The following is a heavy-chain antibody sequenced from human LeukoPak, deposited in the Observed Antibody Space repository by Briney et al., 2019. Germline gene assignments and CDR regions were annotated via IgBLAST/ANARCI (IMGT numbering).Heavy chain of an antibody. J-gene: IGHJ4*02. V-gene: IGHV1-24*01. D-gene: IGHD3-3*01. CDR1: GNTLTEIA. CDR3: AAALGDYWSGFAY. Sequence: ASVKVSCKLSGNTLTEIAMHWVRQAPGKGLEWMGGFDPEEAQTIYAQRFQGRVTMTEDTSTDTAYMDLSSLRSEGTALYYCAAALGDYWSGFAYWGQGTLVTVSS. CDR2: FDPEEAQT.